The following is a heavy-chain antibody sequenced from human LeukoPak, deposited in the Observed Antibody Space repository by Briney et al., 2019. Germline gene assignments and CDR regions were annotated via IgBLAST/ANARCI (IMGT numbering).Heavy chain of an antibody. CDR3: VRDSEMATINAFDI. CDR1: GFTFSDYA. J-gene: IGHJ3*02. Sequence: GGSLRLSCSASGFTFSDYAMHWVRQAPGKGLEYVSEISSNGGSTYYADSVKGRFTISRDNSKNTLYLQMSSLRAEDTAVYYCVRDSEMATINAFDIWGQGTMVTVSS. V-gene: IGHV3-64D*06. D-gene: IGHD5-24*01. CDR2: ISSNGGST.